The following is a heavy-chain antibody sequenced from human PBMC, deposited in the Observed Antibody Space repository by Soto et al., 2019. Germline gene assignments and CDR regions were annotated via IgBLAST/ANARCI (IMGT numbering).Heavy chain of an antibody. Sequence: SVKVSWKASGGTFSSYAISWVRQAPGQGLEWMGGIIPIFGTANYAQKFQGRVTITADESTSTAYMELGSLRSEDTAVYYCARPRHGTAMADGYYYGMDVWGQGTTVTVSS. D-gene: IGHD5-18*01. CDR1: GGTFSSYA. J-gene: IGHJ6*02. V-gene: IGHV1-69*13. CDR2: IIPIFGTA. CDR3: ARPRHGTAMADGYYYGMDV.